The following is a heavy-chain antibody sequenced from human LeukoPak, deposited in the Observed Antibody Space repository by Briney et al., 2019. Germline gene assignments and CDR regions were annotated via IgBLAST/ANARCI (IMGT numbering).Heavy chain of an antibody. CDR3: ARGGDSSGYYLQDAFDI. CDR2: INDSGST. J-gene: IGHJ3*02. Sequence: SETLSLTCAVSGGSFSGYYWSWIRQPPGKGLEWIGEINDSGSTNYNPSLKSRLTMFVDMSKNQFSLKLSSVTAADTAVYYCARGGDSSGYYLQDAFDIWGQGTMVTVSS. D-gene: IGHD3-22*01. CDR1: GGSFSGYY. V-gene: IGHV4-34*01.